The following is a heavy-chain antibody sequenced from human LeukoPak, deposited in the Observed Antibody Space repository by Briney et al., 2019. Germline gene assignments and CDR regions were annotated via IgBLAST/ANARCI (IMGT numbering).Heavy chain of an antibody. J-gene: IGHJ4*02. CDR1: GFTFSDYY. D-gene: IGHD1-14*01. CDR2: ISSSSSYT. V-gene: IGHV3-11*03. Sequence: GGSLRLSCAASGFTFSDYYMSWIRQAPGKGLEGVSYISSSSSYTNYADSVKGRFTISRDNAKNSLYLQMNSLRAEDTAVYYCARLSVGRDYFDYWGQGTLVTVSS. CDR3: ARLSVGRDYFDY.